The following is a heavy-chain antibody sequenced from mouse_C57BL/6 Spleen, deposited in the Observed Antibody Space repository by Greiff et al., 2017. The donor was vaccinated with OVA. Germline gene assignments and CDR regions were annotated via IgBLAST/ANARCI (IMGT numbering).Heavy chain of an antibody. D-gene: IGHD2-5*01. CDR2: ISSGSSTI. Sequence: EVKVEESGGGLVKPGGSLKLSCAASGFTFSDYGMHWVRQAPEKGLEWVAYISSGSSTIYYADTVKGRFTISRDNAKNTLFLQMTSLRSEDTAMYYCANSYYSNYGYFDVWGTGTTVTVSS. V-gene: IGHV5-17*01. CDR3: ANSYYSNYGYFDV. J-gene: IGHJ1*03. CDR1: GFTFSDYG.